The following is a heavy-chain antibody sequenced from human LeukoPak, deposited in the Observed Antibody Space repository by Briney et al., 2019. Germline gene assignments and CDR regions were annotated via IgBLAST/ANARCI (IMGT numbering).Heavy chain of an antibody. CDR3: ARDPSDSSGWTLFDY. CDR1: GYTFTGYY. CDR2: INPNSGGT. V-gene: IGHV1-2*02. D-gene: IGHD6-19*01. J-gene: IGHJ4*02. Sequence: ASVKVSCKASGYTFTGYYMHWVRQAPGQGLERMGWINPNSGGTNYAQKFQGRVTMTRDTSISTAYMELSRLRSDDTAVYYCARDPSDSSGWTLFDYWGQGTLVTVSS.